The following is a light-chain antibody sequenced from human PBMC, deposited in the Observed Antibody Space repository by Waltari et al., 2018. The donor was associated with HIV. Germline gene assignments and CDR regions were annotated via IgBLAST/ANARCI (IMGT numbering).Light chain of an antibody. Sequence: QAVMTQEPSLTVSPGGTVTLTCASSIRPVTSGHWPYWLQQRPGEGPRPLLYDVSNKHSLTPDWFSGSLLGGKAALTLSVAQPEDEADYYCLRSYGIDRRVFGGGTKLTVL. CDR1: IRPVTSGHW. CDR2: DVS. V-gene: IGLV7-46*01. J-gene: IGLJ3*02. CDR3: LRSYGIDRRV.